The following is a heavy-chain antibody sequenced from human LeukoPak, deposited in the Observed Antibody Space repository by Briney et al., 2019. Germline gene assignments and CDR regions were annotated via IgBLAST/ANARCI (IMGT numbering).Heavy chain of an antibody. CDR3: ARVANAGYDYGHFDC. CDR2: IIPIFGTA. Sequence: SVKVSCKASGGTFSSYAISWVRQAPGQGLEWMGGIIPIFGTAYYAQKFQGRVTITADESTSTAYMELSSLRSEDTAVYYCARVANAGYDYGHFDCWGQGTLVTVSS. J-gene: IGHJ4*02. V-gene: IGHV1-69*13. D-gene: IGHD5-12*01. CDR1: GGTFSSYA.